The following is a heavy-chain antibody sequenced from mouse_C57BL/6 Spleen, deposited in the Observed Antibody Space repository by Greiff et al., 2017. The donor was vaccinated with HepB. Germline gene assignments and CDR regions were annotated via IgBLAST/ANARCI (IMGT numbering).Heavy chain of an antibody. CDR2: INPGSGGT. V-gene: IGHV1-54*01. CDR3: ARSPLDGGWYFDV. J-gene: IGHJ1*03. Sequence: VQLQQSGAELVRPGTSVKVSCKASGYAFTNYLIEWVKQRPGQGLEWIGVINPGSGGTNYNEKFKGKATLTADKSSSTAYMQLSSLASEDSAVYFCARSPLDGGWYFDVWGTGTTVTVSS. CDR1: GYAFTNYL. D-gene: IGHD6-1*01.